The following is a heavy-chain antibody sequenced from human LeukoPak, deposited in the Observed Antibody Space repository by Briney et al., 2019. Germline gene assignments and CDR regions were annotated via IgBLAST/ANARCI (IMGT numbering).Heavy chain of an antibody. Sequence: GASVTVSCTVSGYTLTELSMHWVRQAPGKGLEWMGGFDPEDGETIYAQKFQGRVTMTEDTSTDTAYMELSSLRSEDTAVYYCATGGITANWFDPWGQGTLVTVSS. CDR3: ATGGITANWFDP. D-gene: IGHD3-10*01. V-gene: IGHV1-24*01. CDR2: FDPEDGET. J-gene: IGHJ5*02. CDR1: GYTLTELS.